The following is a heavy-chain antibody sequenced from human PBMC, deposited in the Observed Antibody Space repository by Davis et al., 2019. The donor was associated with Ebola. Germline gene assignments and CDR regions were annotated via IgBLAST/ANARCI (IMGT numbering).Heavy chain of an antibody. Sequence: SETLSLPCSVSCGSTRNSNYYGGWIRQPPGKGLEWIASISYTGSTFFNASLRSRVTISVDTSNNQFSVKLNSVTAADTALYFCALHIVGTTRVFDYWGLGTMVTVSS. V-gene: IGHV4-39*01. CDR1: CGSTRNSNYY. CDR3: ALHIVGTTRVFDY. J-gene: IGHJ4*02. CDR2: ISYTGST. D-gene: IGHD1-26*01.